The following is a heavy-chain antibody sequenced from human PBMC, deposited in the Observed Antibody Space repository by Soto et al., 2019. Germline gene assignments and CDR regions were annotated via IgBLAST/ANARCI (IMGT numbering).Heavy chain of an antibody. Sequence: QVQLQESGPGLVKPSETLSLTCTVSGDSVSSYKWSWIRQTPGKGLEWIGYIDNNGGTSYNPSLRSRFTMSVDTSTKHFALRLNSVTAADTAVYYGVRQGFGALHGLVDVWGQGTTVTVSS. CDR2: IDNNGGT. J-gene: IGHJ6*02. CDR1: GDSVSSYK. D-gene: IGHD3-10*01. V-gene: IGHV4-59*08. CDR3: VRQGFGALHGLVDV.